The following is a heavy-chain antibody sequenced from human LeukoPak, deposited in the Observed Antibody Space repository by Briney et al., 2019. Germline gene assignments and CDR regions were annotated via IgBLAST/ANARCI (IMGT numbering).Heavy chain of an antibody. CDR3: ARGDPDISFGVAGEAFDI. CDR2: ISSSSSYI. D-gene: IGHD3-3*01. V-gene: IGHV3-21*01. CDR1: GFTFSSYS. J-gene: IGHJ3*02. Sequence: GGSLRLPCAASGFTFSSYSMNWVRQAPGKGLEWVSSISSSSSYIYYADSMKGRFTISRDNAKKSLYLQMNSLGAEDTAVYYCARGDPDISFGVAGEAFDIWGQGTMVTVSS.